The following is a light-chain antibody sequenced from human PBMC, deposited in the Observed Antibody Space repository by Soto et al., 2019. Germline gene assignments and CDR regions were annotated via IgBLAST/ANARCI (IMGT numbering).Light chain of an antibody. V-gene: IGKV3-15*01. CDR1: QSVSRN. Sequence: EIVMTQSPATLSVSPGERATLSCRASQSVSRNLAWYQQKPGQAPRLLIYGASTRATGIPARFSGSGSGTEFTLTISSLQSEDFAVYYCQQYNSWRTFGHGTKLEIK. CDR3: QQYNSWRT. J-gene: IGKJ2*01. CDR2: GAS.